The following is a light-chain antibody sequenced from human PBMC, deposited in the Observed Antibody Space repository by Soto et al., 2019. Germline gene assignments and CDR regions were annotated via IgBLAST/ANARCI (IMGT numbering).Light chain of an antibody. CDR3: LQDFSYPRT. CDR2: KAS. CDR1: QSLVDNDGNTY. V-gene: IGKV2D-30*01. J-gene: IGKJ1*01. Sequence: DVVMTQSPLSLPVTLGQPASMCFSSSQSLVDNDGNTYLAWYQQKPGKAPKLLIYKASSLQSGVPSRFSGSGSETEFTLTISSLQPEDSATYYCLQDFSYPRTFGQGTKV.